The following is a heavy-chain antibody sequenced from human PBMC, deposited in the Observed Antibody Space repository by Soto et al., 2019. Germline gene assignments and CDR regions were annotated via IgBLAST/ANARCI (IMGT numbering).Heavy chain of an antibody. CDR1: GGSISGSNW. V-gene: IGHV4-4*02. Sequence: QVQLQESGPGLVKPSGTLSLTCAVSGGSISGSNWWSWVRQSPGKGLEWIGEIYHGGDTNYNPSLKRRVTLSVDKSNNQFSLKLISVTAADTAVYYCARQNYPGWFDPWGQGTLVTVSS. D-gene: IGHD1-7*01. CDR3: ARQNYPGWFDP. J-gene: IGHJ5*02. CDR2: IYHGGDT.